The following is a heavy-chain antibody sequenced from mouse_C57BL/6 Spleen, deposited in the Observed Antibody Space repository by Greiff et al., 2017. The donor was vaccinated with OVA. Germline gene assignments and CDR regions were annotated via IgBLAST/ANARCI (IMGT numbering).Heavy chain of an antibody. CDR3: AREKTTVPRYFDV. Sequence: EVQLVESEGGLVQPGSSMKLSCTASGFTFSDYYMAWVRQVPEKGLEWVANINYDGSSTYYLDSLKSRFIISRDNAKNILYLQMSSLKSEDTATYYCAREKTTVPRYFDVWGTGTTVTVSS. J-gene: IGHJ1*03. D-gene: IGHD1-1*01. CDR1: GFTFSDYY. V-gene: IGHV5-16*01. CDR2: INYDGSST.